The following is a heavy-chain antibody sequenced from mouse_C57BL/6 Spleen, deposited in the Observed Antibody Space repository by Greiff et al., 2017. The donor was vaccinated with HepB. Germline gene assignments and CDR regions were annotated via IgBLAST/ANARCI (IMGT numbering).Heavy chain of an antibody. CDR3: TRYGNYDYFDY. CDR1: GYTFTDYE. Sequence: VQLQQSGAELVRPGASVTLSCKASGYTFTDYEMHWVKQTPVHGLEWIGAIDPETGGTAYNQKFKGKAILTADKSSSTAYMELRSLTSEDSAVYYCTRYGNYDYFDYWGQGTTLTVSS. CDR2: IDPETGGT. V-gene: IGHV1-15*01. J-gene: IGHJ2*01. D-gene: IGHD2-1*01.